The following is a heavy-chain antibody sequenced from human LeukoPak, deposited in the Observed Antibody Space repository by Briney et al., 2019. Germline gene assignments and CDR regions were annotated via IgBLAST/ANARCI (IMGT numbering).Heavy chain of an antibody. J-gene: IGHJ4*02. D-gene: IGHD4-11*01. V-gene: IGHV3-33*06. CDR2: IWSDGSNR. CDR3: AKDAERGFDYSNSLQY. Sequence: GGSLRLSCATSGFTFSDYGMHWVRQAPGGGLEWVAVIWSDGSNRFYADSVKGRFTISRDNSQKTVYLHMNILRAEDTALYYCAKDAERGFDYSNSLQYWGRGTLVTVSS. CDR1: GFTFSDYG.